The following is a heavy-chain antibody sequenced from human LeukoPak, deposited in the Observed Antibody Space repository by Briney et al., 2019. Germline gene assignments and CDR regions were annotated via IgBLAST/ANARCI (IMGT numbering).Heavy chain of an antibody. Sequence: SETLSLTCTVSGGSISSSSYYWGWIRQPPGKGLEWIGSIYYSGSTYYNPSLKSRVTISVDTSKNQFSLKLSSVTAADTAVYYCARHSYSLLWFGERFDPWGQGTLVTVSS. CDR1: GGSISSSSYY. J-gene: IGHJ5*02. V-gene: IGHV4-39*01. CDR2: IYYSGST. D-gene: IGHD3-10*01. CDR3: ARHSYSLLWFGERFDP.